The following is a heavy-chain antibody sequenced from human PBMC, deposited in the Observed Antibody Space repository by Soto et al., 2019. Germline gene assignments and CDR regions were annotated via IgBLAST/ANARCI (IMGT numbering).Heavy chain of an antibody. V-gene: IGHV3-21*01. Sequence: LSRSCADSGFTFRSYSMNWVRQAPGKGLEWVSSISSSSSYIYYADSVKGRFTISRDNAKNSLYLQMNSLRAEDTAVYYCARENSWGAFDIWGRGTMVTV. CDR2: ISSSSSYI. D-gene: IGHD6-13*01. CDR1: GFTFRSYS. J-gene: IGHJ3*02. CDR3: ARENSWGAFDI.